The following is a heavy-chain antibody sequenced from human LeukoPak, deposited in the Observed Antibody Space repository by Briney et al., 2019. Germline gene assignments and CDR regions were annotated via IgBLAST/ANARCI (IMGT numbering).Heavy chain of an antibody. CDR2: IKSKTDGGTT. D-gene: IGHD1-26*01. Sequence: GGSLRLSCAAFGFTFNNAWMSWVRQAPGKGLEWVGRIKSKTDGGTTDYAAPVKGRFTISRDDSKNTLYLQMNSLKIEDTAVYYCTRIIKSGSFDYWGQGVLVTVSS. CDR1: GFTFNNAW. J-gene: IGHJ4*02. CDR3: TRIIKSGSFDY. V-gene: IGHV3-15*01.